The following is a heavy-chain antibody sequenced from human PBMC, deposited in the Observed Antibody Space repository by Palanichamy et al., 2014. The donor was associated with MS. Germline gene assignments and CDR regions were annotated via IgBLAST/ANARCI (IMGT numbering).Heavy chain of an antibody. D-gene: IGHD3-10*01. CDR2: INADGTEI. CDR1: GFTFSDYW. Sequence: EVQLVESGGGLVQPGGSLRLSCAASGFTFSDYWMSWVRQAPGKGLEWVANINADGTEIYYVDSVKGRFTAYRDNAKRSLFMQMNSLRVEGTAVYYCASYGITVGGPDYWGQGTRVTVSS. CDR3: ASYGITVGGPDY. J-gene: IGHJ4*02. V-gene: IGHV3-7*01.